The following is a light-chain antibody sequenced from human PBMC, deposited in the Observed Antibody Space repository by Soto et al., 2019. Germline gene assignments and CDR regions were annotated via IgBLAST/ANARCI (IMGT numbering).Light chain of an antibody. Sequence: EIVLMQSPGTLSLSPGEGATLSCRASQSVNNNYLAWYQQRPGQAPTVLIFDTPRRATGVPDRFSGSGSGTDFTLRISRVEPDDFAVYYCQQYGSSQFTVGPGTKVNIK. J-gene: IGKJ3*01. CDR1: QSVNNNY. CDR2: DTP. CDR3: QQYGSSQFT. V-gene: IGKV3-20*01.